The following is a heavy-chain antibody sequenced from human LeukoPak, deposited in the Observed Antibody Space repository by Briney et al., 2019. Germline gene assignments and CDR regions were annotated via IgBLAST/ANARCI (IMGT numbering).Heavy chain of an antibody. D-gene: IGHD6-19*01. V-gene: IGHV3-23*01. CDR1: GFTFSSYA. CDR2: ISGSGGST. CDR3: AKDSKWLVRH. Sequence: GALRLSCAASGFTFSSYAMSWVRQAPGKGLEWVSAISGSGGSTYYADSAKGRFTISRDNSKNTLHLQMNSLRAEDTAVYYCAKDSKWLVRHWGQGTLVTVSS. J-gene: IGHJ4*02.